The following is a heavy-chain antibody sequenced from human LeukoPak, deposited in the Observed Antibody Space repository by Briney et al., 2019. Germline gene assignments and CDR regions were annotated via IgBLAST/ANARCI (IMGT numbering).Heavy chain of an antibody. V-gene: IGHV1-2*02. J-gene: IGHJ6*04. CDR2: INPGSGDT. D-gene: IGHD2-15*01. CDR1: GYTFTGYF. CDR3: SRGAVVAADPTDV. Sequence: ASVKVSCKASGYTFTGYFMHWVRQAPGQGLEWMGWINPGSGDTKYAQKFQGRVTMTRDTSISTAYMELSRLRSDDTAVYYCSRGAVVAADPTDVWGKGTTVTVSS.